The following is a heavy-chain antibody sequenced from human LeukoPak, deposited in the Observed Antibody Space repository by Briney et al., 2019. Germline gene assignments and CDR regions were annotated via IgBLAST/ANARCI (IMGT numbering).Heavy chain of an antibody. Sequence: GGSLRPSCAASGFTFSSYEMNWVRQAPGKGLEWVSYISSSGSTIYYADSVKGRFTISRDNAKNSLYLQMNSLRAEDTAVYYCAGWNGFLEWLIAFDIWGQGTMVTVSS. J-gene: IGHJ3*02. V-gene: IGHV3-48*03. D-gene: IGHD3-3*01. CDR2: ISSSGSTI. CDR3: AGWNGFLEWLIAFDI. CDR1: GFTFSSYE.